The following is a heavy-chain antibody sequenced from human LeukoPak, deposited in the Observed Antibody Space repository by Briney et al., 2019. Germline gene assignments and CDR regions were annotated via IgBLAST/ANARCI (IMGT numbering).Heavy chain of an antibody. Sequence: PGGSVTLFCAASGFTVSNNYMRWPRQPPGEGRECLSIIFSADRTYFADSVKGRFSISRENSNYTLYRQMNSLRAEDTAVYYCERVRIYDDFDNSGQGTL. CDR2: IFSADRT. D-gene: IGHD5/OR15-5a*01. CDR1: GFTVSNNY. CDR3: ERVRIYDDFDN. J-gene: IGHJ4*02. V-gene: IGHV3-53*01.